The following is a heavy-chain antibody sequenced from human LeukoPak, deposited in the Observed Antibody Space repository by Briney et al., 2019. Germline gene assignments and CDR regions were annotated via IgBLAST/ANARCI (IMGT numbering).Heavy chain of an antibody. D-gene: IGHD6-13*01. Sequence: NLGESLKISCKGSGYSFTSYWIGGVRQTPGKGLEWMGIIYPGDSDTRYSPSFPGQVTISADKSISTAYLQWSSLKASDTAMYYCARPRIAAAGNVYYMDVWGKGTTVTVSS. CDR2: IYPGDSDT. CDR3: ARPRIAAAGNVYYMDV. V-gene: IGHV5-51*01. CDR1: GYSFTSYW. J-gene: IGHJ6*03.